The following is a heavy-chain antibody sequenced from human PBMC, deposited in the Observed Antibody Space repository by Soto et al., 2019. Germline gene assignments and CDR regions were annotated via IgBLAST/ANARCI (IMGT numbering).Heavy chain of an antibody. CDR2: ISAYNGNT. J-gene: IGHJ4*02. V-gene: IGHV1-18*01. CDR3: ARGAGTYYYDSSGYYHFDY. Sequence: ASVKVSCKASGYTFTSYGISWVRQAPGQGLEWMGWISAYNGNTNYAQKLQGRVTMTTDTSTSTAYMELRSLRSDDTAVYYCARGAGTYYYDSSGYYHFDYWGQGTLVTVSS. CDR1: GYTFTSYG. D-gene: IGHD3-22*01.